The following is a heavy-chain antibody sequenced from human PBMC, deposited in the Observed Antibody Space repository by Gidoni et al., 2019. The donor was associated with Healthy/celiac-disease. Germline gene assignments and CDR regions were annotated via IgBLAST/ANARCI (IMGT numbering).Heavy chain of an antibody. CDR2: TSAYKGNT. CDR3: ARHNRVYCSSTSCSHNLPSY. D-gene: IGHD2-2*01. J-gene: IGHJ4*02. V-gene: IGHV1-18*01. Sequence: QLQLLQSGAEVKKPGASVKVSCTASGYTFTSHGICWVRQGTGQGLEWMGWTSAYKGNTNYAQKLKCRVTMTTDTSTSTAYMELRSLRSDDTAVYYCARHNRVYCSSTSCSHNLPSYWGQGTLVTVSS. CDR1: GYTFTSHG.